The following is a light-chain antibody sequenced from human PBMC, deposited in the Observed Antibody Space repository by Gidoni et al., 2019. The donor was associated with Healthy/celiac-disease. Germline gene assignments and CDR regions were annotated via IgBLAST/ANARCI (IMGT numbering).Light chain of an antibody. Sequence: QSALPQPASVSGSPGQSITISCTGTSSDVGSYNLVSWYQQHPGKAPKLMIYEGSKRPSAVSNRFSGSKSGNTASLTISGLQAEDEADYYCCSYAGSSTVVFGGGTKLTVL. J-gene: IGLJ2*01. V-gene: IGLV2-23*01. CDR1: SSDVGSYNL. CDR3: CSYAGSSTVV. CDR2: EGS.